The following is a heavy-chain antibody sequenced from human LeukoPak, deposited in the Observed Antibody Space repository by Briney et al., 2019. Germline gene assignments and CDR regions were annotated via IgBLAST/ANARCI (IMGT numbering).Heavy chain of an antibody. D-gene: IGHD2-2*01. J-gene: IGHJ4*02. CDR3: GRVAQDIAVVPAAIHFDY. Sequence: PSETLSLTCTVSGGSISSSSYYWGWIRQPPGKGLEWIGSIYYSGSTYYNPSLKSRVTISVDTSKNQFSLKLSSVTAADTAVYYCGRVAQDIAVVPAAIHFDYWGQGTLVTVSS. CDR2: IYYSGST. CDR1: GGSISSSSYY. V-gene: IGHV4-39*01.